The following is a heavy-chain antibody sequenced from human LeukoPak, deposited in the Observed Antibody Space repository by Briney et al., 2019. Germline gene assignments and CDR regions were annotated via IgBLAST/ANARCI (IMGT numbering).Heavy chain of an antibody. CDR2: IIPIFGTA. Sequence: SVKVSCKASRGTFSSYAISWVRQAPGQGLEWMGGIIPIFGTANYTQKFQGRVTITADESTSTAYMELSSLRSEDTAVYYCARVSGGYIKLEYNWFDPWGQGTLVTVSS. V-gene: IGHV1-69*13. J-gene: IGHJ5*02. D-gene: IGHD5-24*01. CDR3: ARVSGGYIKLEYNWFDP. CDR1: RGTFSSYA.